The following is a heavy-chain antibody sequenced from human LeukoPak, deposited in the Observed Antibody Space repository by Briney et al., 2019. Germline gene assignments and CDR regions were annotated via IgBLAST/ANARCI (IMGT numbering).Heavy chain of an antibody. V-gene: IGHV1-69*13. J-gene: IGHJ4*02. CDR1: GGAFSSYA. D-gene: IGHD6-19*01. CDR2: IIPIFGTA. Sequence: SVTVSCKASGGAFSSYAISWVRQAPGQGLEWMGGIIPIFGTANYAQKFQGRVTITADESTSTAYMELSSLRSEDTAVYYCARALEAVAGTFDYWGQGTLVTVSS. CDR3: ARALEAVAGTFDY.